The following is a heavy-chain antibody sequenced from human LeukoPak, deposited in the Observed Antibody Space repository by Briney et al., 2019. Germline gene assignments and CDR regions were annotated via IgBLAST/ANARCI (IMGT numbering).Heavy chain of an antibody. CDR3: ARHQGAGEYPFDY. J-gene: IGHJ4*02. Sequence: ASVKVSCKASGYTXTTYYMHLVRQAPGQGLEWIGIINPSDGSTTYAQSLQGRVTMTRDTSTTTVYMELSSLRSEDAAVYYCARHQGAGEYPFDYWGQGTLVTVAS. CDR1: GYTXTTYY. D-gene: IGHD3-16*01. V-gene: IGHV1-46*01. CDR2: INPSDGST.